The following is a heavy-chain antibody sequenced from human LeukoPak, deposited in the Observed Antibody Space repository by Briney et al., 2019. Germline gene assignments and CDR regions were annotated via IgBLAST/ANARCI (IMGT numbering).Heavy chain of an antibody. J-gene: IGHJ6*03. CDR3: ARSYSSTWYSYYYYMDV. Sequence: ASVKVSCKTSGYTFTSYGISWVRQAPGQGLEWMGWISVYNGNTNYAQKLQGRVTMTTDTSTSTAYMELGNLRSDDTAVYYCARSYSSTWYSYYYYMDVWGKGTTVTVSS. CDR1: GYTFTSYG. CDR2: ISVYNGNT. D-gene: IGHD6-13*01. V-gene: IGHV1-18*01.